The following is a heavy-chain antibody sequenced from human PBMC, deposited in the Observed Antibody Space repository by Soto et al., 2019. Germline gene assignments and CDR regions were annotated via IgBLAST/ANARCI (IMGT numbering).Heavy chain of an antibody. CDR2: IYYNGNT. V-gene: IGHV4-59*11. J-gene: IGHJ4*02. Sequence: QVQLQESGPGLVKPSETLSLTCTLSGGAINDHYWSFIRQPPGKGLEWIGYIYYNGNTNYNPSLGSRVTISVDRSRNQFSLRLTSLTAADTAVYYCARVRTGYFDYWGRGALVTVSS. CDR1: GGAINDHY. D-gene: IGHD3-9*01. CDR3: ARVRTGYFDY.